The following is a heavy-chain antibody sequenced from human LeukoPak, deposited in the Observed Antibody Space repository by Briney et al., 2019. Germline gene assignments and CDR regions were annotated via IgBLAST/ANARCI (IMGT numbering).Heavy chain of an antibody. J-gene: IGHJ3*02. CDR1: GFTFSRYW. CDR3: ARYYYNNDGHSEDAFDI. Sequence: PSGGSLRLSCAASGFTFSRYWMTWVRQAPGKGLEWVANIKEDGSETNYVDSMKGRFTISRDNAKNSLYLQMNSLRAEDTAIYYCARYYYNNDGHSEDAFDIWGQGTMVTVSS. CDR2: IKEDGSET. D-gene: IGHD3-22*01. V-gene: IGHV3-7*01.